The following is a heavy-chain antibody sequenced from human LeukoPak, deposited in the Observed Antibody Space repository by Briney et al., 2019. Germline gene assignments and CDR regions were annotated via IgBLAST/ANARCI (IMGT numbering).Heavy chain of an antibody. J-gene: IGHJ6*02. Sequence: GSSVKVSCKASGGTFSSYAISWVRQAPGQGLEWMGGIIPIFGTANYAQKFQGRVTITADESTSTVYMELSSLRTEDTAVYYCASVYLYGMDVWGQGTTVTVSS. CDR2: IIPIFGTA. CDR1: GGTFSSYA. D-gene: IGHD2-8*01. CDR3: ASVYLYGMDV. V-gene: IGHV1-69*01.